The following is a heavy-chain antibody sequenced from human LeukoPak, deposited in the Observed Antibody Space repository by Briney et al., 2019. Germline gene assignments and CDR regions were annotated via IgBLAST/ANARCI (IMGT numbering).Heavy chain of an antibody. CDR2: INPNSGGT. CDR1: GYTFTGYY. J-gene: IGHJ4*02. V-gene: IGHV1-2*06. D-gene: IGHD3-22*01. CDR3: ARSFAYDSSGYYPPHPDY. Sequence: ASVKVSCKASGYTFTGYYMHWVRQAPGQGLEWMGRINPNSGGTNYAQKFQGRVTMTRDTSISTAYMELSRLRSDDTAEYYCARSFAYDSSGYYPPHPDYWGQGTLVTVSS.